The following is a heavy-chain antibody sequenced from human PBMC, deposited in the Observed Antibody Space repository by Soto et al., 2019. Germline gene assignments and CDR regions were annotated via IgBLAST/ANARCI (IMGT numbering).Heavy chain of an antibody. V-gene: IGHV4-61*01. CDR3: ARNTVSAAGADYYGLDV. D-gene: IGHD6-13*01. CDR2: IYYTGST. J-gene: IGHJ6*02. CDR1: GGSVSSGSHQ. Sequence: NPSETLSLTCTVSGGSVSSGSHQWSWIRQSPGKGLEWIGYIYYTGSTNYNPSLKSRGTISVDTSKNQFSLKLTSVTAADTAVYYCARNTVSAAGADYYGLDVWGQGTTVTVSS.